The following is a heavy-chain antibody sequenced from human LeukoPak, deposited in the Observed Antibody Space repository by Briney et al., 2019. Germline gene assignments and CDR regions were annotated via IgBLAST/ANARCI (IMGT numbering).Heavy chain of an antibody. V-gene: IGHV4-38-2*02. D-gene: IGHD2-21*01. CDR1: GYSISTGYY. CDR2: IYHSGST. Sequence: SETLSLTCTASGYSISTGYYWGWIRQPPGKGLEWIGSIYHSGSTYYNPSLKSRVTISVDTSKNQFSLKLSSVIAADTAVYYCARVDWLANHYYYMDVWGKGTTVTVSS. J-gene: IGHJ6*03. CDR3: ARVDWLANHYYYMDV.